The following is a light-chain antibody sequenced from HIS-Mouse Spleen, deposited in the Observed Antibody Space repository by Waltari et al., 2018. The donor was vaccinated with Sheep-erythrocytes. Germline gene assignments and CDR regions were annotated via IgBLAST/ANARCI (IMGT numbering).Light chain of an antibody. CDR3: QAWDSSTAWNVV. CDR1: KLGDKY. V-gene: IGLV3-1*01. J-gene: IGLJ2*01. Sequence: SYELTQPPSVSVSPGQTASITCSGDKLGDKYACWYQQKPGQAPVLVIYQDSKRPSGIPERFSGANSGNTATLPISGTQAMDEADYSCQAWDSSTAWNVVFGGGTKLTVL. CDR2: QDS.